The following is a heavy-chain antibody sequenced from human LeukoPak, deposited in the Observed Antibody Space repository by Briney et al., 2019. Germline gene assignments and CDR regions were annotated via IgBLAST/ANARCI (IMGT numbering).Heavy chain of an antibody. D-gene: IGHD5-18*01. CDR3: AREASDTAMATYYFDY. CDR2: IYISGRT. Sequence: SETLSLTCTVSGGSISTYYWSWIRRPAGKGLEWIGRIYISGRTNYNPSLQSRVTMSVDTSRNQFSLKLGSVTAADTAVYYCAREASDTAMATYYFDYWGQGTLVTVSS. CDR1: GGSISTYY. V-gene: IGHV4-4*07. J-gene: IGHJ4*02.